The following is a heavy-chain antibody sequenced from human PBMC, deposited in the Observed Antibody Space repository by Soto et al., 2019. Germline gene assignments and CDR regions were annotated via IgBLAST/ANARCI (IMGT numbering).Heavy chain of an antibody. Sequence: SQTLSLTCAISGDGVSSNSGAWSWIRQSPSRGLEWLGRTYYRSKWYNDYEVSVKSRININPDTSKNQFSLQLNSVTPEDTAVYYCARAPGDWFDPWGQGTLVTVSS. J-gene: IGHJ5*02. CDR3: ARAPGDWFDP. D-gene: IGHD1-1*01. V-gene: IGHV6-1*01. CDR1: GDGVSSNSGA. CDR2: TYYRSKWYN.